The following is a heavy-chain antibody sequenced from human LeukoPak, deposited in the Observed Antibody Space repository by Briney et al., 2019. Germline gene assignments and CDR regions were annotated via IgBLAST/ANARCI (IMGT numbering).Heavy chain of an antibody. D-gene: IGHD6-13*01. CDR3: ARDPGYSSSWPFDY. CDR1: GYTFTGYY. CDR2: INPNSGGT. Sequence: ASVKVSCKASGYTFTGYYMHWVRQAPGQGLEWMGWINPNSGGTNYAQKFQGRVTMTRDTSTSTVYMELSSLRSEDTAVYYCARDPGYSSSWPFDYWGQGTLVTVSS. J-gene: IGHJ4*02. V-gene: IGHV1-2*02.